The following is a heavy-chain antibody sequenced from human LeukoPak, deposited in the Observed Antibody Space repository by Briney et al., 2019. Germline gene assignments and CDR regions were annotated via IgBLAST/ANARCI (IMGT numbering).Heavy chain of an antibody. D-gene: IGHD2-15*01. CDR1: GYTFTSYG. Sequence: ASVKVSCKASGYTFTSYGISWVRQAPGQGLEWMGWISAYNGNTNYAQKLQGRVTMTTDTSTSTAYMELRSLRSDDTAVYYCARGAEDCSGGSCYSGAIDYWGQGTLVTVSS. CDR2: ISAYNGNT. CDR3: ARGAEDCSGGSCYSGAIDY. V-gene: IGHV1-18*01. J-gene: IGHJ4*02.